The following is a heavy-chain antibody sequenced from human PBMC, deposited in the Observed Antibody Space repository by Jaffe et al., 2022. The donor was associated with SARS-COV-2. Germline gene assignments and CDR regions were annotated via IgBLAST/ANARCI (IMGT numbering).Heavy chain of an antibody. V-gene: IGHV3-9*01. CDR2: ISWNSGSI. CDR1: GFTFDDYA. J-gene: IGHJ6*02. D-gene: IGHD6-6*01. Sequence: EVQLVESGGGLVQPGRSLRLSCAASGFTFDDYAMHWVRQAPGKGLEWVSGISWNSGSIGYADSVKGRFTISRDNAKNSLYLQMNSLRAEDTALYYCAKELLCSSSCGMDVWGQGTTVTVSS. CDR3: AKELLCSSSCGMDV.